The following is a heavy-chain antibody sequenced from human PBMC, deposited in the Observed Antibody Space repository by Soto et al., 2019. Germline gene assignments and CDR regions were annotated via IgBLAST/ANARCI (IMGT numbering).Heavy chain of an antibody. J-gene: IGHJ5*02. CDR3: ARDRGVVVTAIIGAESPRYSWFDP. CDR2: INAGNGNT. D-gene: IGHD2-21*02. V-gene: IGHV1-3*01. CDR1: GYTFTSYA. Sequence: ASVKVSCKASGYTFTSYAMHWVRQAPGQRLEWMGWINAGNGNTKYSQKFQGRVTITRDTSASTAYMELSSLRSGDTAVYYCARDRGVVVTAIIGAESPRYSWFDPWGQGTLVTVSS.